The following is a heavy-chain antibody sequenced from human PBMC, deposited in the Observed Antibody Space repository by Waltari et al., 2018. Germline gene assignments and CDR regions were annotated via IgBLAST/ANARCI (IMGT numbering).Heavy chain of an antibody. Sequence: QVQLVESGGGVVQPGESLRLSCAASGFTFSSYGMHWVRQAPGKGLEWVAFIRYDGSNKYYSDSVKGRFTISRDNSKNTLYLKMHSLRVEDTAVYYCAKSGITGTTGASYFDYWGQGTPVTVSS. CDR1: GFTFSSYG. D-gene: IGHD1-7*01. CDR3: AKSGITGTTGASYFDY. J-gene: IGHJ4*02. CDR2: IRYDGSNK. V-gene: IGHV3-30*02.